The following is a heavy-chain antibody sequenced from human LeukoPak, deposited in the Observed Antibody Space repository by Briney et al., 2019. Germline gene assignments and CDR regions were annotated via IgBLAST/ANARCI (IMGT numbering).Heavy chain of an antibody. CDR2: IYYSGNT. D-gene: IGHD6-19*01. Sequence: SETLSLTCTVSGVSVSTYDWSWIRQPPGKGLEWIGDIYYSGNTNYNPSLQGRVTISVDTSKNQFSLNLSSVTAADTAVYYCARGVAVAGTGDYYYYYYMDVWGKGTTVTVSS. J-gene: IGHJ6*03. CDR3: ARGVAVAGTGDYYYYYYMDV. CDR1: GVSVSTYD. V-gene: IGHV4-59*02.